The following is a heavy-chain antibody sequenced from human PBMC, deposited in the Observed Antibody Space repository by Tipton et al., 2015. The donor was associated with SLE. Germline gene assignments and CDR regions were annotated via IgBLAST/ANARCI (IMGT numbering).Heavy chain of an antibody. J-gene: IGHJ5*02. V-gene: IGHV4-59*11. CDR2: IYCSGST. CDR3: ASLTLNEGYSGYDSGLGFDP. Sequence: TLSLTCAVSGGSISSHYWSWIRQTPGKGLEGVGYIYCSGSTNYNPSLKSRVTISVDTSKNQFSLKLSSVTAADTAVYYCASLTLNEGYSGYDSGLGFDPWGQGTLVTVSS. CDR1: GGSISSHY. D-gene: IGHD5-12*01.